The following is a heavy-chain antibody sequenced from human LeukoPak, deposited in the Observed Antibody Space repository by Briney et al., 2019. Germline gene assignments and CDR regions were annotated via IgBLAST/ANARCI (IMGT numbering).Heavy chain of an antibody. V-gene: IGHV4-34*01. J-gene: IGHJ4*02. CDR1: GGSFSGYY. D-gene: IGHD5-18*01. CDR3: ARGASGYSYGLDY. Sequence: SETLSLTCAVYGGSFSGYYWSWIRQPPGKGLEWIGEINHSGSTNYNPSLKSRVTISVDTSKNQFSLKLSSVTAADTAAYYCARGASGYSYGLDYWGQGTLVTVSS. CDR2: INHSGST.